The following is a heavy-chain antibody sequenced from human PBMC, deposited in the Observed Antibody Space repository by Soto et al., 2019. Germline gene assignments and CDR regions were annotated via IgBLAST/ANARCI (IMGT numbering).Heavy chain of an antibody. CDR1: GFTFSRYE. D-gene: IGHD5-12*01. CDR2: ITPSDTST. CDR3: TKEKSVMNSGYDAFDI. J-gene: IGHJ3*02. V-gene: IGHV3-48*03. Sequence: EVQLVESGGGLAQPGGSLRLSCAASGFTFSRYEMDWFRQAPGKGLEWVAHITPSDTSTMYGDSVEGRFIISRDNADNALYLQMNSLRAEDTAVYYCTKEKSVMNSGYDAFDIWGRETMVTVSP.